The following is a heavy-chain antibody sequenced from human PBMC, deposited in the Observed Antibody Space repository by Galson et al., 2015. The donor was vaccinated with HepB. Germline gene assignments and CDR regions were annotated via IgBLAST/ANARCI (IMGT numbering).Heavy chain of an antibody. CDR1: GSTLTELS. J-gene: IGHJ4*02. V-gene: IGHV1-24*01. D-gene: IGHD1-26*01. Sequence: SVTVSCKVSGSTLTELSMHWVRQAPGKGLEWMGGFDPEDGETIYAQKFQGRVTMTEDTSTDTAYMELSSLRSEDTAVYYCATERLISGSFQTFDYWGQGTLVTVSS. CDR2: FDPEDGET. CDR3: ATERLISGSFQTFDY.